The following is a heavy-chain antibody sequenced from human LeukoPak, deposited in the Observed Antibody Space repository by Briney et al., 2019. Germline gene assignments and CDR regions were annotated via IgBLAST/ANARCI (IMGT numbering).Heavy chain of an antibody. D-gene: IGHD6-6*01. J-gene: IGHJ6*03. V-gene: IGHV6-1*01. CDR3: ARAIYSSFPQGESYYYYMDV. CDR1: GDSVSSNSAA. Sequence: SQTFSLTCAISGDSVSSNSAAWNWIRQSPSRGLEWLGRTYYRSKWYNDYAVSVKSRITINPDTSKNQFSLKLSSVTAADTAVYYCARAIYSSFPQGESYYYYMDVWGKGTTVTVSS. CDR2: TYYRSKWYN.